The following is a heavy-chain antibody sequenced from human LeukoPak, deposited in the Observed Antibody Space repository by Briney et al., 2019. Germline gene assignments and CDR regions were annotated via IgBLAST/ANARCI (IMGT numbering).Heavy chain of an antibody. D-gene: IGHD6-13*01. CDR3: ARGLSVISSSWAYYYYYMDV. J-gene: IGHJ6*03. CDR2: INHSGST. CDR1: GGSFSGYY. V-gene: IGHV4-34*01. Sequence: SETLSLTCAVYGGSFSGYYWSWIRQPPGKGLEWIGEINHSGSTNYNPSLKSRVTISVDTSKNQFSLKLSSVTAADTAVYYCARGLSVISSSWAYYYYYMDVWGKGTTVTVSS.